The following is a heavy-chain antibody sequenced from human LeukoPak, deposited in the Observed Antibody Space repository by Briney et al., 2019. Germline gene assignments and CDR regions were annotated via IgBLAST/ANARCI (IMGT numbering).Heavy chain of an antibody. Sequence: GGSLRLSCAASGFTVSSYAMSWVRQAPGKGLEWISAISGSGGSKYYADSVKGRFTISRDNSKNTLYLQMNSLRAEDTAVYYCARDAGVRGFYGMDVWGQGTTVTVSS. J-gene: IGHJ6*02. CDR2: ISGSGGSK. CDR1: GFTVSSYA. D-gene: IGHD3-10*01. V-gene: IGHV3-23*01. CDR3: ARDAGVRGFYGMDV.